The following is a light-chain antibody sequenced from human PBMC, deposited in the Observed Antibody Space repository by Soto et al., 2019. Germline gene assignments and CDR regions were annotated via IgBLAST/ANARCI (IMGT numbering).Light chain of an antibody. CDR2: AVT. V-gene: IGLV2-14*01. CDR1: SSDVGGYDY. Sequence: QSVLTQPASVSGSPGQSITVSCTGTSSDVGGYDYVCWYQQHPGKAPKLMIYAVTNRPSGVSSRFSGSKSGNTASLTISGLQAEDEADYYCSSYTNKNTVLFGGGTKLTVL. CDR3: SSYTNKNTVL. J-gene: IGLJ2*01.